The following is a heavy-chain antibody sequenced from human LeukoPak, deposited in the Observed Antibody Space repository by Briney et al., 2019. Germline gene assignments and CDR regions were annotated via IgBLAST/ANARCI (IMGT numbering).Heavy chain of an antibody. CDR2: INSNSGGT. CDR3: ARADRLHGGPYLIGP. Sequence: ASVKVSCKTSGSSFTHYYMHWVRQAPGQGLEWMGWINSNSGGTSSAQKFQGRVTMTRDTSITTVYMEVSWLTSDDTAIYYCARADRLHGGPYLIGPWGQGTLVTVSS. V-gene: IGHV1-2*02. CDR1: GSSFTHYY. D-gene: IGHD2-21*01. J-gene: IGHJ5*02.